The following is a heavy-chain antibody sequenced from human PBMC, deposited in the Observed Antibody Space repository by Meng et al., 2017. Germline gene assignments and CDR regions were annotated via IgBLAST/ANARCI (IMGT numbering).Heavy chain of an antibody. CDR1: GFTFSSYW. Sequence: GSRRLSGAASGFTFSSYWMHWVRQAPGKGLEWVSAISGSGGSTYYADSVKGRFTISRDNSKNTLYLQMNSLRAEDTAVYYCAKAVVVPAAMYYFDYWGQGTLVTVSS. CDR3: AKAVVVPAAMYYFDY. CDR2: ISGSGGST. J-gene: IGHJ4*02. V-gene: IGHV3-23*01. D-gene: IGHD2-2*01.